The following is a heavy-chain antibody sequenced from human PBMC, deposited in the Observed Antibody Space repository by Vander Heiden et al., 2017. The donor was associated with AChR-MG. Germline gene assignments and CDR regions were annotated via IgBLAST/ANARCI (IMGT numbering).Heavy chain of an antibody. CDR1: GFTFGSYG. D-gene: IGHD6-13*01. J-gene: IGHJ4*02. CDR2: IWYDGSNK. CDR3: ARDATQLDEYYFDY. V-gene: IGHV3-33*01. Sequence: QVQLVESGGGVVQPGRSLRLSCAASGFTFGSYGMHWVRQAPGKGLGWVAVIWYDGSNKYYADAVKGRFTISRDNSKNTLYLQMNSLRAEDTAVYYCARDATQLDEYYFDYWGQGTLVTVSS.